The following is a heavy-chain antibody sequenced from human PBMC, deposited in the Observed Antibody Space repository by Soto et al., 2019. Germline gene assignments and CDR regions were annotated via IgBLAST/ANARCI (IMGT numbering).Heavy chain of an antibody. CDR3: TPTVTLRGFDY. CDR2: IRTKANDYAT. Sequence: EVQLVESGGGLVQPGGSLKLSCAASGFTFSGSAMHWVRQTSGKGLEWVGRIRTKANDYATVYSASVKGRFTISRDDSKNTAYLQMSRLSPEDTALYYCTPTVTLRGFDYWGQGTLVTVSS. D-gene: IGHD4-17*01. V-gene: IGHV3-73*02. CDR1: GFTFSGSA. J-gene: IGHJ4*02.